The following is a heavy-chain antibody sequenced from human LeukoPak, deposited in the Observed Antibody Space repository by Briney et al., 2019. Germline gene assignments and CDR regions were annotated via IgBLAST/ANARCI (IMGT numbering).Heavy chain of an antibody. CDR3: ARDQEDGPHYYYGMDV. Sequence: GGSLRLSCAASGFTFSSYWMSWVRQAPGKGLEWVANIRQDGSDKYYVDSVKGRFTISRDNSKNTLYLQMNSLRAEDTAVYYCARDQEDGPHYYYGMDVWGQGTTVTVSS. CDR1: GFTFSSYW. D-gene: IGHD2-15*01. V-gene: IGHV3-7*01. CDR2: IRQDGSDK. J-gene: IGHJ6*02.